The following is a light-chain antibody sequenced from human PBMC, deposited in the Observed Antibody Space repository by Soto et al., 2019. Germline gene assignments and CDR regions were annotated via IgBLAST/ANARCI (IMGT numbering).Light chain of an antibody. J-gene: IGLJ1*01. CDR2: EVT. V-gene: IGLV2-14*01. CDR3: SSKRDSSTLLV. CDR1: SSDVGAYNY. Sequence: QSALTQPASVYGSPGQSITISCTGTSSDVGAYNYVSWYQHHPGKVPKLLIYEVTNRPSGVSDRFSGSMSGNTASLTISGVQAEDEADYYCSSKRDSSTLLVFGTGTKVTVL.